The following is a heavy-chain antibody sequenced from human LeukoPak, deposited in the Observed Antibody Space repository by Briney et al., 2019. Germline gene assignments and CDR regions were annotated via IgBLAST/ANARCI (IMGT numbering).Heavy chain of an antibody. J-gene: IGHJ4*02. V-gene: IGHV3-33*06. CDR1: GFTFSSYG. Sequence: GRSLRLSCAASGFTFSSYGMHWVRQAPGKGLEWVAVIWYDGSNKYYADSVKGRSTISRDNSKNTLYLQMNSLRAEDTAVYYCAKVGSTGTTSPFDYWGQGTLVTVSS. CDR2: IWYDGSNK. D-gene: IGHD1-7*01. CDR3: AKVGSTGTTSPFDY.